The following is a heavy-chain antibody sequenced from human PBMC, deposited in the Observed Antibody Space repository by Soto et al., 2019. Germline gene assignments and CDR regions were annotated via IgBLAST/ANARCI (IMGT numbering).Heavy chain of an antibody. J-gene: IGHJ4*02. V-gene: IGHV1-2*02. Sequence: ASVKVSCKASGYTFTGYYMHWVRQAPGQGLEWMGWINPNSGGTNYAQKFQGRVTMTRDTSISTAYMELSRLRSDDTAVYYCARAYYDTLHDLDCWGQGTLVTVSS. CDR3: ARAYYDTLHDLDC. CDR2: INPNSGGT. D-gene: IGHD3-9*01. CDR1: GYTFTGYY.